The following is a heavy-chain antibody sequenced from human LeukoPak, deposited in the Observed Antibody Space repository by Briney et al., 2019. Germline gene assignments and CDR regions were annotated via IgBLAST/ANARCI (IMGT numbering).Heavy chain of an antibody. Sequence: GVSLTLFCAASGFTFSSHWMSWVRQAPGKGREWVANIKQVGSEKYYVDSVKGRFTISRDNAKNSLYLQMNSLRDEDMAVYYCATSSNAPGNHWGQGTLVTVSS. J-gene: IGHJ5*02. CDR3: ATSSNAPGNH. D-gene: IGHD2-2*01. V-gene: IGHV3-7*01. CDR1: GFTFSSHW. CDR2: IKQVGSEK.